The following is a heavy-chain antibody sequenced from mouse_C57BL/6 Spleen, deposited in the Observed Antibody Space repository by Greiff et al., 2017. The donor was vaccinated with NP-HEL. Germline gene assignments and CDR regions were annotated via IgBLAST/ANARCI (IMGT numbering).Heavy chain of an antibody. J-gene: IGHJ2*01. V-gene: IGHV5-6*01. Sequence: EVQLVESGGDLVKPGGSLKLSCAASGFTFSSYGMSWVRQTPDKRLEWVATISSGGSYTYYPDSVKGRFTISRDNAKNTLYLQMSSLKSEDTAMYYCARLGVPITTVVRFDYWGQGTTLTVSS. CDR2: ISSGGSYT. CDR1: GFTFSSYG. CDR3: ARLGVPITTVVRFDY. D-gene: IGHD1-1*01.